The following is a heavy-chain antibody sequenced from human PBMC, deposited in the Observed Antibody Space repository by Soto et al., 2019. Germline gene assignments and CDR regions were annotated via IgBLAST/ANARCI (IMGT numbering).Heavy chain of an antibody. D-gene: IGHD2-21*01. V-gene: IGHV1-8*01. CDR1: GYTFTSYD. J-gene: IGHJ4*02. CDR2: MNTNSGNT. CDR3: ASACGTPRDY. Sequence: QVQLVQSGAEVKKPGASVKVSCKASGYTFTSYDINWVRQATGQGLEWMGWMNTNSGNTGYAQKFQGRATIPRHTSIRTAYMELSSLSSEATAVYYCASACGTPRDYWGQGTLVTVSS.